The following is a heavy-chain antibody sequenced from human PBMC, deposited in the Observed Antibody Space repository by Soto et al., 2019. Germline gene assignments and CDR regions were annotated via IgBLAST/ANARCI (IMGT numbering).Heavy chain of an antibody. V-gene: IGHV5-51*01. Sequence: GESLKISCKGSGFTFTNYLIGWVRQVPGKGLEWMGLIYPRDSDTRYSPSFQGQVTISDDKSISTAYLQWSSLKASDTAMYYCARPTSGDTATYPRTVDYWGQGTLVTVSS. J-gene: IGHJ4*01. CDR1: GFTFTNYL. CDR3: ARPTSGDTATYPRTVDY. CDR2: IYPRDSDT. D-gene: IGHD2-21*02.